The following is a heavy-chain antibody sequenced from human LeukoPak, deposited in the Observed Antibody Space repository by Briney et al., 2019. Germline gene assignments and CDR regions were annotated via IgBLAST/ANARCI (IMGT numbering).Heavy chain of an antibody. CDR2: IYYSGST. Sequence: SETLSLTCTVSGGSISSYYWSWIRQPPGKGLEWIGYIYYSGSTNYNPSLKSRVTISVDTSKNHFSLRLSSVTAADTAVYYCARSPSGGGKDAFDIWGQGTMVTVSS. J-gene: IGHJ3*02. V-gene: IGHV4-59*12. CDR1: GGSISSYY. D-gene: IGHD2-2*01. CDR3: ARSPSGGGKDAFDI.